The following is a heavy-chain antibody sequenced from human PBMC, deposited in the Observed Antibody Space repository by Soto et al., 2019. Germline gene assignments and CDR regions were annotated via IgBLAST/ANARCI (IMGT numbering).Heavy chain of an antibody. Sequence: PSETLSLTCTVSGGSISSGDYYWSWIRHPPGKGLEWIGYIYYSGSTYYNPSLKSRVTISVDTSKNQFSLKLSSVTAADTAVYYCAREGYSYGGYYYYGMDVWGQGTTVTVSS. V-gene: IGHV4-30-4*01. CDR1: GGSISSGDYY. D-gene: IGHD5-18*01. CDR3: AREGYSYGGYYYYGMDV. J-gene: IGHJ6*02. CDR2: IYYSGST.